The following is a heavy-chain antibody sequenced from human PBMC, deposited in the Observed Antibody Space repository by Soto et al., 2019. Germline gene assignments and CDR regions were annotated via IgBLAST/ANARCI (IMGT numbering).Heavy chain of an antibody. J-gene: IGHJ6*02. CDR3: SVTVTTHYGMDV. CDR1: GGTFSSYA. V-gene: IGHV1-69*01. Sequence: QVQLVQSGAEVKKPGSSVKVSCKASGGTFSSYAISWVRQAPGQGLEWMGGIIPIFGTANYAQKFQGRVTIAADEYTSTAYMELSSLRSEDTAVYYCSVTVTTHYGMDVWCQGTKVTVSS. D-gene: IGHD4-17*01. CDR2: IIPIFGTA.